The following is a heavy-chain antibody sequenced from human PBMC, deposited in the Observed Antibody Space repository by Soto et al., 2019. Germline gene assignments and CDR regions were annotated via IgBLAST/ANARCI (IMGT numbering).Heavy chain of an antibody. Sequence: EVQLVESGGGRVKPGGYLRLSCAASGFTFSSYSMTWVRQAPGKGLEWVSSISSSSSYIYYADSVKGRFTISRDNAKNSLYLQMNRLRAEDTAVYYCARDPDIVVVVAADAEYFQHWGQGTLVTVSS. CDR3: ARDPDIVVVVAADAEYFQH. V-gene: IGHV3-21*01. CDR2: ISSSSSYI. D-gene: IGHD2-15*01. J-gene: IGHJ1*01. CDR1: GFTFSSYS.